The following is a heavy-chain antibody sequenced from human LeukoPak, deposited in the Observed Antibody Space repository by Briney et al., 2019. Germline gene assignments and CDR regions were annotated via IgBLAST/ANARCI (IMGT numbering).Heavy chain of an antibody. CDR2: ISSSGSTI. D-gene: IGHD3-10*01. J-gene: IGHJ4*02. CDR3: ARDYYGSGSYHY. CDR1: GFTFSSYE. Sequence: GGSLRLSCAASGFTFSSYEMNWVRRAPGKGREWVSYISSSGSTIYYADSVKGRFTISRDNAKNSLYLQMNSLRAEDTAVYYCARDYYGSGSYHYWGQGTLVTVSS. V-gene: IGHV3-48*03.